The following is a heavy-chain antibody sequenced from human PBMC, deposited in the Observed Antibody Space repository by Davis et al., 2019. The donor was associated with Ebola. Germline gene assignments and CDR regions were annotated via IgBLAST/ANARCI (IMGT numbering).Heavy chain of an antibody. CDR3: AQRSPHTAMAEPLDY. CDR1: GGSIRSSRYY. V-gene: IGHV4-39*07. CDR2: INHSGST. Sequence: MPSDTLSLPCTVSGGSIRSSRYYWGWIRQPPGKGLEWIGDINHSGSTNYNPSLTSRVTISVDKSKNQFSLKLSSVTAADTAVYYCAQRSPHTAMAEPLDYWGQGTLVTVSS. D-gene: IGHD5-18*01. J-gene: IGHJ4*02.